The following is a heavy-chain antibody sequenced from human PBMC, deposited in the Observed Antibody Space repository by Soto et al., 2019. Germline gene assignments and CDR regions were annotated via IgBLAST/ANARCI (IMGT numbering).Heavy chain of an antibody. V-gene: IGHV3-23*01. J-gene: IGHJ4*02. CDR3: AKALGRDFSDFDS. CDR1: GFTVSSNA. CDR2: ISDSGGST. Sequence: PGGSLRLSCEASGFTVSSNAMTWVRQAPGKGLERVSAISDSGGSTYYADSVAGRFTISRDNSRHTLYLQMNSLRAEDTAIYYCAKALGRDFSDFDSWGQGTQVTVSS. D-gene: IGHD3-10*01.